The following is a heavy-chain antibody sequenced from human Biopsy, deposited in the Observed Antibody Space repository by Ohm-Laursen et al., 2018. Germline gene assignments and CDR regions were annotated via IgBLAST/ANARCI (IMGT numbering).Heavy chain of an antibody. D-gene: IGHD4/OR15-4a*01. CDR2: MSRSGDTI. CDR3: ARGANPFHY. V-gene: IGHV3-48*03. J-gene: IGHJ4*02. Sequence: SLRLSCTASGFTFNNYGMQWVRQAPGKGLEWVPYMSRSGDTIYYADSVKGRFTISRDNAKNSLYLQMNSLRADDTAVYYCARGANPFHYWGRGTLVTVSS. CDR1: GFTFNNYG.